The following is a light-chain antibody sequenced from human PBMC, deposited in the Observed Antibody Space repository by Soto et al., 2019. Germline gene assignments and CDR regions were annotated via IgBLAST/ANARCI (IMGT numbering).Light chain of an antibody. CDR2: DAS. Sequence: DIQMTQSPSTLSASVGDRVTITCRASQSISSWLAWYQQKPGKAPKLLIYDASTLESGVPSRFSGSGSGTEFTLTISSQQPDDFATYYCQQYNSIRTFGQGTKVEVK. CDR1: QSISSW. J-gene: IGKJ1*01. V-gene: IGKV1-5*01. CDR3: QQYNSIRT.